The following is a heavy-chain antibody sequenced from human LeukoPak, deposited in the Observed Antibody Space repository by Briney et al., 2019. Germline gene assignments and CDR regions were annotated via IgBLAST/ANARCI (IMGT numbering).Heavy chain of an antibody. J-gene: IGHJ4*02. CDR1: GYTFTSYY. V-gene: IGHV1-46*01. D-gene: IGHD3-10*01. Sequence: ASVKVSCKASGYTFTSYYMHWVRQAPGQGLEWMGIINPSGGSTSYAQKFQGRVTITTDESTSTAYMELSSLRSEDTAVYYCARDQGTGLDYGSGSYGVFDYWGQGTLVTVSS. CDR2: INPSGGST. CDR3: ARDQGTGLDYGSGSYGVFDY.